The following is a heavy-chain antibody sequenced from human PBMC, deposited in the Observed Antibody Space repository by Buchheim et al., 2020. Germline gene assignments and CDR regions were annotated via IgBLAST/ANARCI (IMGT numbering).Heavy chain of an antibody. V-gene: IGHV4-30-2*01. J-gene: IGHJ6*02. CDR1: GGSISSDDYS. Sequence: QLQLQESGSGLVKPSQTLSLTCTVSGGSISSDDYSWSWIRQPPEKGLEWIGHIYLSGSTYYNPSLKSRVTMSIDRSMNQFSLNLNSVTAADTAVYYCARDSDGEGSHRIMDVWGQGTT. D-gene: IGHD3-10*01. CDR3: ARDSDGEGSHRIMDV. CDR2: IYLSGST.